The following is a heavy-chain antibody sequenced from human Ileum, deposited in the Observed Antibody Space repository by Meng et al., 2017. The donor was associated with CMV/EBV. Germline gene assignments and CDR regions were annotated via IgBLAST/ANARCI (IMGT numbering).Heavy chain of an antibody. CDR3: AKATDFDS. J-gene: IGHJ4*02. D-gene: IGHD4-11*01. V-gene: IGHV3-21*04. CDR1: GFTFSDYS. CDR2: ISSRSTYI. Sequence: GESLKISCAASGFTFSDYSMNWVRQAPGKGLEWVSSISSRSTYIYYADSVKGRFTISRDDSKNTLYLQMNSLRGEDTALYYCAKATDFDSWGQGTLVTVSS.